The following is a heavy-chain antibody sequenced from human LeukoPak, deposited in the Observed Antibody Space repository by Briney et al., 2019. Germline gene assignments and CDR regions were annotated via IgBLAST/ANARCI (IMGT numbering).Heavy chain of an antibody. Sequence: VSCKVSGYTFTDYYMHWVQQAPGKGLEWMGLLDPEDGETIYAEEFQGRVTITADTSTDTAYMELSSLRSEHMAVYSCATSVITGTDRLPHAFEIWAQGTIVTVSS. CDR1: GYTFTDYY. D-gene: IGHD1-7*01. CDR2: LDPEDGET. CDR3: ATSVITGTDRLPHAFEI. V-gene: IGHV1-69-2*01. J-gene: IGHJ3*02.